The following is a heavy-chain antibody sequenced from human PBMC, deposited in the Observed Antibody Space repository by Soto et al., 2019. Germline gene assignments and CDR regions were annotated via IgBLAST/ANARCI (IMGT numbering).Heavy chain of an antibody. CDR2: ISSSISTI. D-gene: IGHD6-19*01. CDR3: ARDPSGWHDAVDI. Sequence: PGGSLRLSCAASGFTFSSYSMNWVRQAPGKGLEWVSYISSSISTIYYADSVKGRFTISRDNAKNSLYLQMNSLRAEDTAVYYCARDPSGWHDAVDIWGQGTMVTVSS. V-gene: IGHV3-48*01. CDR1: GFTFSSYS. J-gene: IGHJ3*02.